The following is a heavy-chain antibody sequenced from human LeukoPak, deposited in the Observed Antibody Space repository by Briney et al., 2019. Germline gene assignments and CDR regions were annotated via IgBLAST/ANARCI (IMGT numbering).Heavy chain of an antibody. J-gene: IGHJ4*02. CDR1: GFTFDDYA. CDR3: AKDFLEGYSSSWYGAGY. D-gene: IGHD6-13*01. Sequence: GGSLKLSCAASGFTFDDYAMHWVRQAPGKGLEWVSLISGDGGSTYYADSVKGRFTISRDNSKNSLYLQMNSLRTEDTALYYCAKDFLEGYSSSWYGAGYWGQGTLVTVSS. CDR2: ISGDGGST. V-gene: IGHV3-43*02.